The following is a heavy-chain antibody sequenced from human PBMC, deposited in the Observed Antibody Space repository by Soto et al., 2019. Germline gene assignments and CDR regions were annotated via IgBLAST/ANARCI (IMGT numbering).Heavy chain of an antibody. D-gene: IGHD5-18*01. Sequence: ESGGGVVQPGRSLRLSCAASGFTFSSYGMHWVRQAPGKGLEWVAVIWYDGINKYYADSVKGRFTISRDNSKNTLYLQMNSLRAQDTAVYYCARGGYSYGPNWFDPWGQGTLVTVSS. J-gene: IGHJ5*02. CDR2: IWYDGINK. V-gene: IGHV3-33*01. CDR1: GFTFSSYG. CDR3: ARGGYSYGPNWFDP.